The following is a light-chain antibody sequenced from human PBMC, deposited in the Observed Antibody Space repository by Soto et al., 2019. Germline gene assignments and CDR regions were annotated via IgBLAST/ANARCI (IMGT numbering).Light chain of an antibody. CDR1: QAISNW. V-gene: IGKV1D-12*01. CDR2: AAS. CDR3: QQANSFPPT. Sequence: IQMTQSPDSVSASVGDTITITCRASQAISNWIAWYQQKPGRAPKILIYAASTLQGGVPLRFSGSGSGTDFTLPISSLQPEDFATYYCQQANSFPPTFGGGTRVEVK. J-gene: IGKJ4*01.